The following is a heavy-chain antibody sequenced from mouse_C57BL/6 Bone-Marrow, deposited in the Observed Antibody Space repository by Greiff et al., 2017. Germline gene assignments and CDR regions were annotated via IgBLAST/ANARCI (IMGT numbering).Heavy chain of an antibody. CDR1: GYTFTSYW. V-gene: IGHV1-64*01. CDR2: IHPNSGST. CDR3: ARGYYGSSYWYFDV. D-gene: IGHD1-1*01. Sequence: QVQLQQSGAELVKPGASVKLSCKASGYTFTSYWMHWVKQRPGQGLEWIGMIHPNSGSTNYNEKFKSKATLTVDKSSSTAYMQLSSLTSEDSAVYYYARGYYGSSYWYFDVWGTGTTVTVSA. J-gene: IGHJ1*03.